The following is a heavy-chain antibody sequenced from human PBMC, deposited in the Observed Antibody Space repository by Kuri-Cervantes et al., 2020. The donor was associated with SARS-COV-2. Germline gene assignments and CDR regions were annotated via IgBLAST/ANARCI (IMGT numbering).Heavy chain of an antibody. J-gene: IGHJ6*03. CDR2: INHSGNT. CDR1: GGSFSDYY. Sequence: SETLSLTCAVYGGSFSDYYWSWVRQPPGKGLEWIGEINHSGNTNYDPSLKSRVTISIDTSKNQFSLKLSSVTAADTAVYYCARPREYQLLYMDVWGKGTTVTVSS. V-gene: IGHV4-34*01. CDR3: ARPREYQLLYMDV. D-gene: IGHD2-2*01.